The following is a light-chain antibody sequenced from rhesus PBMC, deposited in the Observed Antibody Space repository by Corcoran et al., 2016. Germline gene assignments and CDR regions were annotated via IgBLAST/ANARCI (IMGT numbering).Light chain of an antibody. CDR2: AAS. Sequence: DIQMTQSPSSLSASVGDRVTITCRASQGISSYLAWYQQKPGKAPKLLIYAASTLQSGVPSRFSGSGSGTDFTLTFRSLQPVDFATYYCPQHNSYPRTFGLGTKVDIK. J-gene: IGKJ1*01. CDR3: PQHNSYPRT. CDR1: QGISSY. V-gene: IGKV1-25*01.